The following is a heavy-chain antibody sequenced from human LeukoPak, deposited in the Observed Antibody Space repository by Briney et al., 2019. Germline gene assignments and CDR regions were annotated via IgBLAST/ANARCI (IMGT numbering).Heavy chain of an antibody. CDR1: GYTLTELS. CDR3: ATDHSPTAAHYYYYMDV. Sequence: ASVKVSCKVSGYTLTELSMHWVRQAPGKGREWMGGFDPEDGETIYAQKFQGRVTMTEDTSTDTAYMELSSLRSEDTAVYYCATDHSPTAAHYYYYMDVWGKGTTVTVSS. J-gene: IGHJ6*03. CDR2: FDPEDGET. V-gene: IGHV1-24*01. D-gene: IGHD6-13*01.